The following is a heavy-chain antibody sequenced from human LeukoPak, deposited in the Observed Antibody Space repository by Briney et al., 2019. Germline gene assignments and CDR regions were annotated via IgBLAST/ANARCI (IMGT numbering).Heavy chain of an antibody. CDR1: GFTFSSYS. D-gene: IGHD3-3*01. J-gene: IGHJ6*03. Sequence: GGSLRLSCAASGFTFSSYSMNWVRQAPGKGLEWVSSISRSSSYIYYADSVKGRFTISRDNAKNSLYLQMNSLRAEDTAVYYCARDMEVLEWLLEDYYYYYYMDVWGKGTTVTVSS. CDR3: ARDMEVLEWLLEDYYYYYYMDV. CDR2: ISRSSSYI. V-gene: IGHV3-21*01.